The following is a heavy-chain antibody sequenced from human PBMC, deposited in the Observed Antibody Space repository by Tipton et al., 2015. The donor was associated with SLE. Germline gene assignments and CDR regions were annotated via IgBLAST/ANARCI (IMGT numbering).Heavy chain of an antibody. J-gene: IGHJ3*02. CDR1: GGSFRGYY. CDR3: ARVSSYDAFDI. D-gene: IGHD6-19*01. CDR2: INHSGST. Sequence: TLSLTCAVYGGSFRGYYWSWIRQPPGKGLQWIGEINHSGSTNYNPSLKSRVTISVDTSKNQFSLKLSSVTAADTAVYYCARVSSYDAFDIWGQGTMVTVSS. V-gene: IGHV4-34*01.